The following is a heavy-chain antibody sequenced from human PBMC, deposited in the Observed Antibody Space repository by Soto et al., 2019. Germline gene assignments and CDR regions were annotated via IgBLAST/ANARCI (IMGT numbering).Heavy chain of an antibody. CDR3: VRDGTKNLRDWFDP. J-gene: IGHJ5*02. CDR1: GASLSGHY. D-gene: IGHD1-1*01. V-gene: IGHV4-4*07. Sequence: SETLSLTCNVSGASLSGHYWSWLRQPPGKGLEWIGRIYATGSSDYNPSLKSRITISVDMSKKQFSLTLRSVTAADTAMYYCVRDGTKNLRDWFDPWGQGILVTVSS. CDR2: IYATGSS.